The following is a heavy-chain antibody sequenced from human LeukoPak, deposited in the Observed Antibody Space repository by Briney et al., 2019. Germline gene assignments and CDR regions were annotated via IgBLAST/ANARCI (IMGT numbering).Heavy chain of an antibody. J-gene: IGHJ6*02. CDR1: GGTFSSYA. CDR3: AGAVDTAMVRHYYYYYGMDV. V-gene: IGHV1-69*13. Sequence: VASVKVSCKASGGTFSSYAISWVRQPPGQGLEWMGGIIPIFGTANYAQKFQGRVTITADESTSTAYMELSSLRSEDTAVYYCAGAVDTAMVRHYYYYYGMDVWGQGTTVTVSS. CDR2: IIPIFGTA. D-gene: IGHD5-18*01.